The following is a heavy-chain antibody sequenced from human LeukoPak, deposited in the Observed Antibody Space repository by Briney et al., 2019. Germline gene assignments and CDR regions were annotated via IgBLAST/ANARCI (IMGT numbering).Heavy chain of an antibody. CDR1: GFTFSTYG. CDR3: ASNREAV. Sequence: KAGGSLRLSCAASGFTFSTYGFNWVRQAPGKGLEWVSSISSSNSYTDYADSVKGRFTISRDNAKDSLYLQMNSLRAEDTAVYYCASNREAVWGQGTTVTVSS. CDR2: ISSSNSYT. V-gene: IGHV3-21*01. J-gene: IGHJ6*02. D-gene: IGHD5-24*01.